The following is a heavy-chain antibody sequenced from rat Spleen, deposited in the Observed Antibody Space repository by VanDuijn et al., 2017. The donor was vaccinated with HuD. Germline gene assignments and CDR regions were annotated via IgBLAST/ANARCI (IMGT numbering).Heavy chain of an antibody. D-gene: IGHD4-6*01. V-gene: IGHV5-20*01. J-gene: IGHJ2*01. CDR2: ISYDGFKT. CDR3: TRGTYFRH. CDR1: GFIFSDHY. Sequence: EVQLVESGGGLVQPGRSMKFSCVASGFIFSDHYVAWVRQAPTKGLEWVTTISYDGFKTYYRDSVKGRFTISRDSAKSTLYLQMNSLRSEDTATYYCTRGTYFRHWGQGVMVTVSS.